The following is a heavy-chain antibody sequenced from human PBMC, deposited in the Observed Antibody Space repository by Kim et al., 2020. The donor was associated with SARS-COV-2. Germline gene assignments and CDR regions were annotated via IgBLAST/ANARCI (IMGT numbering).Heavy chain of an antibody. V-gene: IGHV3-33*05. CDR2: ISYDGSNK. D-gene: IGHD3-16*01. Sequence: GGSLRLSCAASGFTFSSYGMHWVRQAPGKGLEWVAVISYDGSNKYYADSVKGRFTISRDNSKNTLYLQMNSLRAEDTAVYYCARDLAMITFGGRPYYYGMDVWGQGTTVTVSS. J-gene: IGHJ6*02. CDR3: ARDLAMITFGGRPYYYGMDV. CDR1: GFTFSSYG.